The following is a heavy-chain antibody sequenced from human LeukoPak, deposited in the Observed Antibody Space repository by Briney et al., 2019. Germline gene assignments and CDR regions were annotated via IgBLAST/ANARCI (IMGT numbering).Heavy chain of an antibody. CDR3: ARGRVKKGYYYDSSGLDY. J-gene: IGHJ4*02. CDR1: GYTFKSYA. V-gene: IGHV1-8*01. D-gene: IGHD3-22*01. Sequence: GASVKVSCKASGYTFKSYAITWVRQAPGQGLEWMGWMNPNSGNTGYAQKFQGRVTITRNTSISTAYMELSSLRSEDTAVYYCARGRVKKGYYYDSSGLDYWGQGTLVTVSS. CDR2: MNPNSGNT.